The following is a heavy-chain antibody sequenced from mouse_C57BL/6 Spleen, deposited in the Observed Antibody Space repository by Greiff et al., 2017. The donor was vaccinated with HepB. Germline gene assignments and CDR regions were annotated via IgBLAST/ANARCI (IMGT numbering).Heavy chain of an antibody. CDR2: IWSGGST. CDR3: ARKDHYYGSDYAMDY. Sequence: QVQLKESGPGLVQPSQSLSITCTVSGFSLTSYGVHWVRQSPGKGLEWLGVIWSGGSTDYNAAFISRLSISKDKSKSQVFFKMNSLHADDTAIYYGARKDHYYGSDYAMDYWGQGTSVTVSS. CDR1: GFSLTSYG. J-gene: IGHJ4*01. D-gene: IGHD1-1*01. V-gene: IGHV2-2*01.